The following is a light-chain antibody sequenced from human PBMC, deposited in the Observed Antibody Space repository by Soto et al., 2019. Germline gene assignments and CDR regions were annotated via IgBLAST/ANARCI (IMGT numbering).Light chain of an antibody. J-gene: IGKJ3*01. Sequence: DIQMTQSPTSLSASVGDRVTITCRASQDIRNFVAWYQQKPGKAPKLLIYAASTLQSGVPSRFSGSGSGTVFTLTSNSLQPEDVATYSCQKYSSVPVFGPGTKVEIK. CDR2: AAS. CDR1: QDIRNF. CDR3: QKYSSVPV. V-gene: IGKV1-27*01.